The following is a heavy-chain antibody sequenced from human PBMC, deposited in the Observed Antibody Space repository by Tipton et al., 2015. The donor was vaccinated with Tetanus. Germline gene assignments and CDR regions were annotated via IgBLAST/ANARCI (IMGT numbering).Heavy chain of an antibody. CDR1: GYTFTSYD. J-gene: IGHJ3*02. CDR2: MNPNSGNT. D-gene: IGHD3-22*01. Sequence: QLVQSGAEVKKPGASVKVSCKASGYTFTSYDINWVRQATGQGLEWMGWMNPNSGNTGYAQKFQGRVTMTRNTSISTAYMELSSRISEDTAMYYCARGNTVDSSGYPAFDIWGQGTMVTVSS. V-gene: IGHV1-8*01. CDR3: ARGNTVDSSGYPAFDI.